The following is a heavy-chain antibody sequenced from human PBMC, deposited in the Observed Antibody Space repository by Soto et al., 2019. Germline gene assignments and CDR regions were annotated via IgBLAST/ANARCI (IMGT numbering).Heavy chain of an antibody. CDR1: GFTFSSYA. V-gene: IGHV3-23*01. J-gene: IGHJ4*02. CDR3: AKPQRRSIAAAGTGMYYFDY. D-gene: IGHD6-13*01. CDR2: ISGSGGST. Sequence: EVQLLESGGGLVQPGGSLRLSCAASGFTFSSYAMSWVRQAPGKGLEWVSAISGSGGSTYYADSVKGRFTISRDNSKNTLYLQMNSLRAEDTAVYYCAKPQRRSIAAAGTGMYYFDYWGQGTLVTVSS.